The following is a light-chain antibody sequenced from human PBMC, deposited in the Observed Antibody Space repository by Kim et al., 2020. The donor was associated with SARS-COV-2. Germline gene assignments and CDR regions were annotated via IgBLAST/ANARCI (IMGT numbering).Light chain of an antibody. CDR2: DAS. CDR3: QHYGSSPT. J-gene: IGKJ2*01. Sequence: EIVLTQSPATLSVSPGESATLSCGASQRVTSSYLAWYQQKPGLAPRLLIYDASTRATGTSDRFSGSGSGTDFSLTISRLEPEDFAVYYCQHYGSSPTFGQGTKLEI. V-gene: IGKV3D-20*01. CDR1: QRVTSSY.